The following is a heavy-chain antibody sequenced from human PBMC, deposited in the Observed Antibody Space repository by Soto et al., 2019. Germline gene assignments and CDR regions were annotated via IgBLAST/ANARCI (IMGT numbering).Heavy chain of an antibody. V-gene: IGHV3-21*01. D-gene: IGHD3-22*01. CDR3: TRAYDNSGYYSDFDY. J-gene: IGHJ4*02. CDR1: GFTFSNYN. Sequence: GGSLRLSCAVSGFTFSNYNMNWVRQAPGTGLEWVSSITSSSSYIFYADSVKDRFTISRDNAKNSLYLQMSSLRAEDTSVYYCTRAYDNSGYYSDFDYWGQGTLVTVSS. CDR2: ITSSSSYI.